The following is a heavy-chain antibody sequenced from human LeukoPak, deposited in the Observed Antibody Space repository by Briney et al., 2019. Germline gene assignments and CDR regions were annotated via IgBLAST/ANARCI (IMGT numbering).Heavy chain of an antibody. CDR1: GFTFSSYS. CDR2: ISSSSSYI. V-gene: IGHV3-21*01. Sequence: GGSLRLSCAASGFTFSSYSMNWVRQAPGKGLEWVSSISSSSSYIYYADSVKGRFTISRDNAKNSLYLQMNSLRAEDTAVYYCASIYVLDAFDIWGQGTMVTVSS. D-gene: IGHD2/OR15-2a*01. CDR3: ASIYVLDAFDI. J-gene: IGHJ3*02.